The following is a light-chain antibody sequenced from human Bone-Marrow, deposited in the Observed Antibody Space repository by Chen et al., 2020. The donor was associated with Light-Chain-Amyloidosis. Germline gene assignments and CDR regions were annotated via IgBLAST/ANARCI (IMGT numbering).Light chain of an antibody. CDR3: CSTAGRSTLV. CDR2: DVS. Sequence: QAALTQPRSGSGSPGQSVTISGTGTSGDVGGYDVVSWYQQYPVKAPNLIIYDVSKRPSGVPDRFSGSKSGNTASLTISGLQAADEADYYCCSTAGRSTLVFGGGTTLTVL. V-gene: IGLV2-11*02. CDR1: SGDVGGYDV. J-gene: IGLJ2*01.